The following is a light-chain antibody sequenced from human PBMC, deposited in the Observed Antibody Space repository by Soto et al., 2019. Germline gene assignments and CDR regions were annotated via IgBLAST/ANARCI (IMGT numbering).Light chain of an antibody. Sequence: QSVLTQPRSVSGSPGQSVTISCTGTNSYIGNYNYVSWYQQHPGKAPKVMIYDVSKRPSGVPDRFSGSKSGNTASLTISGLQDEDEADHYCCSYPGSHTWVFGGGTKLTVL. J-gene: IGLJ3*02. CDR2: DVS. CDR3: CSYPGSHTWV. V-gene: IGLV2-11*01. CDR1: NSYIGNYNY.